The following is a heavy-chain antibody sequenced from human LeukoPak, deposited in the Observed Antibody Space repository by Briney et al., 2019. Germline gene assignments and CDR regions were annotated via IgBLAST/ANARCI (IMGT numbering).Heavy chain of an antibody. CDR2: INHSGST. V-gene: IGHV4-34*01. Sequence: PSETLSLTCAVYGGSFSGYYWSWIRQPPGKGLEWIGEINHSGSTNYNPSLKSRVTISVDTSKNQFSLKLSSVTAAGTAVYYCARGALKLYYYYGMDVWGQGTTVTVSS. CDR3: ARGALKLYYYYGMDV. CDR1: GGSFSGYY. J-gene: IGHJ6*02.